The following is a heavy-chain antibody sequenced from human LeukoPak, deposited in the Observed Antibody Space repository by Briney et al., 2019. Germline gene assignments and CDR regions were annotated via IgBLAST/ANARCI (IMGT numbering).Heavy chain of an antibody. CDR2: INHSGST. J-gene: IGHJ4*02. V-gene: IGHV4-34*01. CDR3: ARVVGKYSSSWYY. CDR1: GGSFSRYS. Sequence: PSETLPLTCAVYGGSFSRYSWSWIRQPPGKGLEWIGEINHSGSTNYNPSLKGRVTISVDTSKNQFSLKLGSVTAADTAVYYCARVVGKYSSSWYYWGQGTLVTVSS. D-gene: IGHD6-13*01.